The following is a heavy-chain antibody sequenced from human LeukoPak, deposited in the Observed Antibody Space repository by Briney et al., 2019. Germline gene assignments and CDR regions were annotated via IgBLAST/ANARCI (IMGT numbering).Heavy chain of an antibody. V-gene: IGHV4-39*01. J-gene: IGHJ4*02. CDR2: ICYDGKT. D-gene: IGHD2-21*02. Sequence: SETLSLTCTVSGGSISSSGYCWGWIRQFPVKGLEWIGLICYDGKTYYNPSLKSRVTVFVDPSKNQFSLDLTSVTAADTAVYYCASDRRRGDWVRVADDWGPGTLVTVSS. CDR1: GGSISSSGYC. CDR3: ASDRRRGDWVRVADD.